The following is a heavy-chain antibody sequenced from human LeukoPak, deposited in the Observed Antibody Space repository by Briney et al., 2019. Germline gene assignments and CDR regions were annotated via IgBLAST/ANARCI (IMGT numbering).Heavy chain of an antibody. V-gene: IGHV3-13*01. CDR3: ARDDTLDY. J-gene: IGHJ4*02. CDR1: GFTFNRYD. CDR2: IGSAGET. Sequence: PGGSLRLSCLASGFTFNRYDMHWVRQAIGKGLEWVSGIGSAGETYYADSLKGRYTISREDAKNSVYLQMNNLGVGDTAVYYCARDDTLDYWGQETLVTVSS.